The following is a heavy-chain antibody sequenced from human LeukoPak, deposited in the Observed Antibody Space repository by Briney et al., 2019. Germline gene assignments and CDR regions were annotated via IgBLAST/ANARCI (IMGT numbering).Heavy chain of an antibody. CDR3: ARVSDYLFDY. V-gene: IGHV4-30-4*01. Sequence: SETLSLTCTVSGGSISSGDYYWRWIRQPPGRGLEWIGYIYYSGSTYYNPSLKSRVTISVDTSKNQFSLKLSSVTAADTAVYYCARVSDYLFDYWGQGTLGTVSS. J-gene: IGHJ4*02. CDR2: IYYSGST. D-gene: IGHD2/OR15-2a*01. CDR1: GGSISSGDYY.